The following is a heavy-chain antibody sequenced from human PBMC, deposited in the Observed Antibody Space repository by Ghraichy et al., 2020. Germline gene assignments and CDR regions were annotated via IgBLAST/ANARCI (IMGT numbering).Heavy chain of an antibody. V-gene: IGHV4-4*07. Sequence: SETLSLTCTVSGGSISSYYWSWIRQPAGKGLEWIGRVYSSGSTNYNPSLKSRVTMSVDTSKNQFSLKLSSVTAADTAVYYCARDAHYSSSWYYYGMDVWGQGTTVTVS. CDR2: VYSSGST. J-gene: IGHJ6*02. CDR1: GGSISSYY. CDR3: ARDAHYSSSWYYYGMDV. D-gene: IGHD6-13*01.